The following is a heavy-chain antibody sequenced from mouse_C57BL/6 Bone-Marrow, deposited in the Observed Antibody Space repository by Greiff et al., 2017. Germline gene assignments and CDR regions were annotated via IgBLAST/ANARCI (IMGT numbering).Heavy chain of an antibody. D-gene: IGHD3-3*01. Sequence: VKLQQPGAELVKPGASVKMSCKASGYTFTSYWITWVKQRPGQGLEWIGDIYPGSGSTNYNEKFKSKATLTVDTSSSTAYMQLSSLTSEDSAVYYCARRAGFHWYFDVWGTGTTVTVSS. CDR1: GYTFTSYW. V-gene: IGHV1-55*01. CDR2: IYPGSGST. J-gene: IGHJ1*03. CDR3: ARRAGFHWYFDV.